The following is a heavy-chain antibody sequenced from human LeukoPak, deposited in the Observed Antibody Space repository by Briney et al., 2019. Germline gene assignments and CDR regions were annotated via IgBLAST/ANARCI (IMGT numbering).Heavy chain of an antibody. CDR1: GFTFSSYA. V-gene: IGHV3-30*01. CDR2: ISYDGSNK. J-gene: IGHJ4*02. CDR3: ARVEMATLSLDY. D-gene: IGHD5-24*01. Sequence: GGTLRLSCAASGFTFSSYAMHWVRQAPGKGLEWVAVISYDGSNKYYADSVKGRFTISRDNSKNTLYPQMNSLRAEDTAVYYCARVEMATLSLDYWGQGTLVTVSS.